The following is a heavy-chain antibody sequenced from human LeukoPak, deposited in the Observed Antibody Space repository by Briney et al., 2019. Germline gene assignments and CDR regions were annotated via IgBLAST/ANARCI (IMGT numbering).Heavy chain of an antibody. V-gene: IGHV4-34*01. CDR1: GGSFSGYY. Sequence: PSEALSLTCAVYGGSFSGYYWSWIRQPPGKGLEWIGEINHSGSTNYNPSLKSRVTISVDTSKNQFSLKLSSVTAADTAVYYCARGKQLWWYYFDYWGREPWSPSPQ. D-gene: IGHD5-18*01. CDR2: INHSGST. J-gene: IGHJ4*02. CDR3: ARGKQLWWYYFDY.